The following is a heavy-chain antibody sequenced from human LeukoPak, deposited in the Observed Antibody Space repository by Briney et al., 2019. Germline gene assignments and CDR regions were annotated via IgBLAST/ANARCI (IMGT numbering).Heavy chain of an antibody. Sequence: PSETLSLTCAVYGGSFSNYYWSWLRQPPGKGLEWIGEINYGGTTNYNPSLKSRVTISVDTSKTQFSLKLSSVTAADTAVYYCARGRGSAAGIIYYHMDVWGKGTTVTISS. V-gene: IGHV4-34*01. CDR3: ARGRGSAAGIIYYHMDV. CDR2: INYGGTT. J-gene: IGHJ6*03. D-gene: IGHD6-13*01. CDR1: GGSFSNYY.